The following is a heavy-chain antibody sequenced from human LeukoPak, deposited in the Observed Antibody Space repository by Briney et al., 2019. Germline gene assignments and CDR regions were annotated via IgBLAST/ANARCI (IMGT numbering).Heavy chain of an antibody. Sequence: PGGSLRLSCAASGFTFSSYAMSWVRQAPGKGLECVSAISGSGGSTYYGDSVKGRFTISSDNSKNTLYLQMNSLRAEGTAVYYCAKGGVVVIPAASYYFDYWGQGTLVTVSS. J-gene: IGHJ4*02. D-gene: IGHD2-2*01. V-gene: IGHV3-23*01. CDR2: ISGSGGST. CDR3: AKGGVVVIPAASYYFDY. CDR1: GFTFSSYA.